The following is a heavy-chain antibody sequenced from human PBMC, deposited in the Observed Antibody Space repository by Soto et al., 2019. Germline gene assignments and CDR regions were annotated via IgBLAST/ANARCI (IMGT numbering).Heavy chain of an antibody. CDR1: GYTFTGYY. CDR2: INPNSGGT. CDR3: ARGGYIGDPGYYYYYGMDV. V-gene: IGHV1-2*04. D-gene: IGHD5-12*01. J-gene: IGHJ6*02. Sequence: QVQLVQSGAEVKKPGASVKVSCKASGYTFTGYYMHWVRQAPGQGLEWMGWINPNSGGTNYAQKFQGWVTMTRDTSISTAYMELSRLRSDDTAVYYCARGGYIGDPGYYYYYGMDVWGQGTTVTVSS.